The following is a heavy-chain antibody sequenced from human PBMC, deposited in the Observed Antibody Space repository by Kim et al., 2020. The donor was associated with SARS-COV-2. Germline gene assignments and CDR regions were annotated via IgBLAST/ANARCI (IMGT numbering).Heavy chain of an antibody. D-gene: IGHD3-16*01. CDR1: GYSFTTYW. Sequence: GESLQISCKCSGYSFTTYWIGWVRQMPGRGLEWMAIIYPDDSDTRYSPSFQGRVTISADKSISTAYLQWSSLKASDTAMYYCARPDTTGGTDYWGQGTLVTVSS. CDR3: ARPDTTGGTDY. CDR2: IYPDDSDT. J-gene: IGHJ4*02. V-gene: IGHV5-51*01.